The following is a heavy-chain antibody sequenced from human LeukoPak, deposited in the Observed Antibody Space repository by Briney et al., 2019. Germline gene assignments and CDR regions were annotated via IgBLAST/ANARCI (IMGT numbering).Heavy chain of an antibody. V-gene: IGHV4-4*02. Sequence: SETLSLTCAVSGGSISSSNWWGWVRQPPGKGLEWIGEIYHSGSPNYNPSLKSRVTISVDRSRNHFSLNLSSVTAADTAVYYCARVNINNWHSCDYWGQGTLVTVSS. CDR2: IYHSGSP. D-gene: IGHD1-1*01. CDR1: GGSISSSNW. J-gene: IGHJ4*02. CDR3: ARVNINNWHSCDY.